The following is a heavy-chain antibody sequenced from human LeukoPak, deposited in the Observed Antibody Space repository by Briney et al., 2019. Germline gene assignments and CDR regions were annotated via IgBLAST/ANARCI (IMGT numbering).Heavy chain of an antibody. Sequence: PGGSLRLSCAASGFTFSSYSMNWVRQAPGKGLEWVSSISSSSSYIYYADSVKGRFTISRDNAKNSLYLQVNSLRAEDTAVYYCARDSKGAPSAFDIWGQGTMVTVSS. V-gene: IGHV3-21*01. D-gene: IGHD1-26*01. CDR1: GFTFSSYS. J-gene: IGHJ3*02. CDR3: ARDSKGAPSAFDI. CDR2: ISSSSSYI.